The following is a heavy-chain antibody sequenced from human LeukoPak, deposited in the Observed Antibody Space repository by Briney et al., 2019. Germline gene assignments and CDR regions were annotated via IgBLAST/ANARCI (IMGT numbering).Heavy chain of an antibody. CDR1: GFTFSSYA. CDR3: ARAGDYCTNGECRHYYYYYYMDV. D-gene: IGHD2-8*01. CDR2: ISNNGGST. V-gene: IGHV3-64*01. J-gene: IGHJ6*03. Sequence: PGGSLRLSCAASGFTFSSYAMHWVRKAPGKGLEYVSAISNNGGSTYYANSVKGRFTISRDNSKNTLYLQMGSLRAEDMAVYYCARAGDYCTNGECRHYYYYYYMDVWGKGTTVTVSS.